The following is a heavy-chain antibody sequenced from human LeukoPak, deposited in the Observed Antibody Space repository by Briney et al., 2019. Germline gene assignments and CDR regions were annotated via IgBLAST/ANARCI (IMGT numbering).Heavy chain of an antibody. J-gene: IGHJ4*02. D-gene: IGHD3-3*01. Sequence: SETLSLTCAVYGGSFSGYYWSWIRQPPGKGLEWIGEINHSGSTNYNPSLKSRVTISVDTSKNQFSLKLSSVTAADTAVYYCVLSRFGGYYYDCWGQGTLVTVSS. CDR1: GGSFSGYY. V-gene: IGHV4-34*01. CDR3: VLSRFGGYYYDC. CDR2: INHSGST.